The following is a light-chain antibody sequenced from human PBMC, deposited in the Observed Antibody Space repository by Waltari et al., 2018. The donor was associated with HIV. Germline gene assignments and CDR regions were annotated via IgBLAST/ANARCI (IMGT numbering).Light chain of an antibody. CDR2: DNK. CDR3: GTWDSGKNVWV. J-gene: IGLJ3*02. CDR1: SSNIGNNY. Sequence: QSVLTQPPSVSAAPGQTVTISCSGSSSNIGNNYVSWYQQVTGAAPKLVLYDNKERPSGSRDRFSGSKSGTSATLDITGLQPGDEADYYCGTWDSGKNVWVFGGGTKLTVL. V-gene: IGLV1-51*01.